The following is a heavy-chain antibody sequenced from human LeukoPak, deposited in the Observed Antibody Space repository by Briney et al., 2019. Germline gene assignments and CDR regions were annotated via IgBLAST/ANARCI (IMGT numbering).Heavy chain of an antibody. V-gene: IGHV4-59*01. CDR2: IYYSGST. J-gene: IGHJ5*02. D-gene: IGHD3-9*01. Sequence: PSETLSLTCTVSGGSISNYYWSWIRQPPGKGLEWIGYIYYSGSTNYNPSLKSRVTISVDTSKNQFSLKLSSVTAADTAVYYCARARYDILTGYYMGGWFDPWGQGTLVTVSS. CDR3: ARARYDILTGYYMGGWFDP. CDR1: GGSISNYY.